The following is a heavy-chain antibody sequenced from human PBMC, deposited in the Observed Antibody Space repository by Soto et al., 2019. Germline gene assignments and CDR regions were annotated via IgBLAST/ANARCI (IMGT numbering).Heavy chain of an antibody. CDR3: ARGGSGSDWDYYGMDV. J-gene: IGHJ6*02. D-gene: IGHD3-10*01. V-gene: IGHV3-66*01. CDR1: ALTASKNY. Sequence: EVQLVESGGGLVQPGGSLRLSCAGSALTASKNYMSWVRQPPGTGLEWVSVIYSGGTTYYADSVKDRFSVSRDNSKSTLYLQMDNLRAGDTAVYYCARGGSGSDWDYYGMDVWGQGTTVTVSS. CDR2: IYSGGTT.